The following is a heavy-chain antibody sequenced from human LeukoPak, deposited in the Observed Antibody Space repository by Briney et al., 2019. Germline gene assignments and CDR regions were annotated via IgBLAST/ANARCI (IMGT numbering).Heavy chain of an antibody. CDR2: ISGSGYTT. CDR3: ARSSVFVVGPIPL. V-gene: IGHV3-23*01. D-gene: IGHD2-21*01. J-gene: IGHJ4*02. CDR1: GFTFERYA. Sequence: GGSLRLSCTASGFTFERYAMSWVRQAPGKGLEWVSIISGSGYTTFYETSVEGRFTISRDNSNNMLFLQMKSLRAEDTAVYYCARSSVFVVGPIPLWGQGTRVTVSS.